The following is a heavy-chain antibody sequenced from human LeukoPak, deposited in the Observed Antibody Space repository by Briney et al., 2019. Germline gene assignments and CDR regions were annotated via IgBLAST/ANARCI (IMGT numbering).Heavy chain of an antibody. V-gene: IGHV3-53*01. D-gene: IGHD3-3*01. Sequence: GGSLRLSCAASGFTVSSNYMSWVRQASGKGLEWVSVIYSGGSTYYADSVKGRFTISRDNSKNTLYLQMNSPRAEDTAVYYCARAATIFGVVIPFDYWGQGTLVTVSS. CDR3: ARAATIFGVVIPFDY. CDR2: IYSGGST. J-gene: IGHJ4*02. CDR1: GFTVSSNY.